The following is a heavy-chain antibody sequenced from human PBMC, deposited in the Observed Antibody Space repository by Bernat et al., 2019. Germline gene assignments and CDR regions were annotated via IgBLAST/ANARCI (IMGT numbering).Heavy chain of an antibody. CDR2: ISYDGSNK. V-gene: IGHV3-30*07. CDR1: GFTFSSYA. J-gene: IGHJ4*02. Sequence: QVQLVESGGGVVQPGRSLRLSCAASGFTFSSYAMHWVRQAPGKGLEWVAVISYDGSNKYYADSVKGRFTISRDNSKNTLYLQMNSLRAEDTAVYYCARGRGDGYNDNFDYWGQGTLVTVSS. D-gene: IGHD5-24*01. CDR3: ARGRGDGYNDNFDY.